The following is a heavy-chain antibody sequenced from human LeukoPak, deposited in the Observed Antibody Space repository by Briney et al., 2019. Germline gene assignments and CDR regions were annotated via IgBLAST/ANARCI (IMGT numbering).Heavy chain of an antibody. J-gene: IGHJ6*03. D-gene: IGHD6-13*01. Sequence: SETLSLTCTVSGGSISSYYWSWIRQPPGKGLEWIGYIYYSGSTNYNPSLTSRVTISVDTSKNQFSLKLSSVTAADTAVYYCARDSSSRTYYYYYYMDVWGKGTTVTVSS. CDR3: ARDSSSRTYYYYYYMDV. CDR1: GGSISSYY. CDR2: IYYSGST. V-gene: IGHV4-59*01.